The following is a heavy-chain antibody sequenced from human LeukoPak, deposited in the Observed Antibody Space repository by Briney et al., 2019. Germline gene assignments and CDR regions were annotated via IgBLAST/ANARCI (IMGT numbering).Heavy chain of an antibody. CDR3: ARAGYCSGGSCSRYDY. J-gene: IGHJ4*02. CDR2: ISTYNGNT. CDR1: GYTFTSYG. D-gene: IGHD2-15*01. V-gene: IGHV1-18*01. Sequence: ASVKVSCKASGYTFTSYGINWVRQAPGQGLEWLGWISTYNGNTNYAQKLQGRVTMTTDTSTSTAYMELRSLRSDDTAVYYCARAGYCSGGSCSRYDYWGQGTLVTVSS.